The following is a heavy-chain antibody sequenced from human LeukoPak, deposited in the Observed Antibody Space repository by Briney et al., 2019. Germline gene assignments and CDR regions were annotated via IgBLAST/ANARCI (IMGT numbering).Heavy chain of an antibody. D-gene: IGHD6-19*01. CDR2: IYYSGST. CDR1: GGSISSRSYY. Sequence: SETLSLTCTVSGGSISSRSYYWGWIRQPPGKGLEWIGSIYYSGSTYYNPSLKSRVTISVDTSRNQFSLKLSSVTAADTAVYYCARHFPASGWYGDFDYWGQGTLVTVSS. V-gene: IGHV4-39*01. J-gene: IGHJ4*02. CDR3: ARHFPASGWYGDFDY.